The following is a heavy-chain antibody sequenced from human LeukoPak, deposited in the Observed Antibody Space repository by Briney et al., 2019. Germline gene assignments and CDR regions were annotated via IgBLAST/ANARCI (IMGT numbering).Heavy chain of an antibody. CDR3: ARDLDTAMPNMDN. V-gene: IGHV3-66*01. J-gene: IGHJ4*02. D-gene: IGHD5-18*01. Sequence: GGTLSLSCAASGFTLSSNYMNWARQAPGKGLEWVSVIYRGGSTWYTDAVKGRFTNSRENSKNTLYLQMNSLIVVDAAVYYCARDLDTAMPNMDNWGQGTLVAVSS. CDR2: IYRGGST. CDR1: GFTLSSNY.